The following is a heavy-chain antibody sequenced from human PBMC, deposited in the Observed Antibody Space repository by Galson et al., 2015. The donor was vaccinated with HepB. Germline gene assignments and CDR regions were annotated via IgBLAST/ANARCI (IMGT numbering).Heavy chain of an antibody. CDR2: ISANSGNT. D-gene: IGHD4/OR15-4a*01. CDR3: ARDRDYRFDY. Sequence: SCKASGYTFTTNGISWVRRAPGQGLEWMGWISANSGNTKYAQNLQGRVTLTRDTSTSTAYLELRSLRSDDTAAYYCARDRDYRFDYWGQGTLVTVSS. CDR1: GYTFTTNG. V-gene: IGHV1-18*04. J-gene: IGHJ4*02.